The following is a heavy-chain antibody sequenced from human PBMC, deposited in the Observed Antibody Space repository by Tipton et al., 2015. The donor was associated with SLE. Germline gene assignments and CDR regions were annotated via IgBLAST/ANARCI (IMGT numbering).Heavy chain of an antibody. CDR2: VFYSGST. CDR3: ARHMSVTYANFDV. Sequence: VKPSETLSLICTVSGASMSGDYWSWIRQPPGGGLEWIGYVFYSGSTRYNPSLQSRVSFSIDTSKSQFSLRLSSVTAADTAVYYCARHMSVTYANFDVWGQGTVVTVSS. CDR1: GASMSGDY. V-gene: IGHV4-59*08. J-gene: IGHJ3*01. D-gene: IGHD2-2*01.